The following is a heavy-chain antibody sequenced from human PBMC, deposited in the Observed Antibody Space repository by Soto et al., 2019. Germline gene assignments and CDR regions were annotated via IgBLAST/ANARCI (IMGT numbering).Heavy chain of an antibody. V-gene: IGHV3-74*01. D-gene: IGHD3-9*01. CDR3: VRGTNDWPGMDV. CDR1: GFTFSHYW. CDR2: LNQDGSDT. Sequence: DVQLVESGGGSVQPGGSLRLSCAVSGFTFSHYWMHWVRQAPGKGLACVSRLNQDGSDTNYADSVKGRFTVSRDNAKNTLYRQMNNLRVEDTGLYFCVRGTNDWPGMDVWGQGTTVTVS. J-gene: IGHJ6*02.